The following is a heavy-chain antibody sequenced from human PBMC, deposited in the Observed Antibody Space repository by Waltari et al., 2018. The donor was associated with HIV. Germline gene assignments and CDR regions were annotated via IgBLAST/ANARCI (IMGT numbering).Heavy chain of an antibody. CDR2: IKADGSMT. CDR1: GFTFSKNW. J-gene: IGHJ5*02. V-gene: IGHV3-74*01. D-gene: IGHD3-16*02. Sequence: EVQVVESGGDLVQPGDSLRLSCESSGFTFSKNWMHWVRQAPGKGLEWVSRIKADGSMTNYADSVKGRFTISRDNAKNTLYLQMNSLRVEDTAVYYCAVLSPPSKQTATPWGQGTLVTVSA. CDR3: AVLSPPSKQTATP.